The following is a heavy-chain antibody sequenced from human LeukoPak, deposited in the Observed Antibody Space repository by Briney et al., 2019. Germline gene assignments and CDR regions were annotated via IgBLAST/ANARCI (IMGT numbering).Heavy chain of an antibody. CDR2: ISGSGSST. Sequence: GRSLRLSCAASGFTFDRYPMHWVRQAPEKGLEWVSGISGSGSSTYYADSVKGRFTISRDNSENTLSLQMNSLRADDTAIYYCAKSCNSGNCYYNYWGQGTLVTVSS. V-gene: IGHV3-23*01. CDR3: AKSCNSGNCYYNY. J-gene: IGHJ4*02. CDR1: GFTFDRYP. D-gene: IGHD2/OR15-2a*01.